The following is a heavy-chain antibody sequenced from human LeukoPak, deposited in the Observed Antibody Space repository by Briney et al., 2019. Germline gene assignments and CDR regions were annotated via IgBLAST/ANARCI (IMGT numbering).Heavy chain of an antibody. D-gene: IGHD6-13*01. Sequence: GGSLRLSCAASGFTFSSYAMSWVRQARGKGREWVSAISGSGGSTYYADSVKGRFTISRDNSKNTLYLQMNSLRAEDTAVYYCAKDSSSWTMMYYFDYWGQGTLVTVSS. CDR1: GFTFSSYA. CDR2: ISGSGGST. CDR3: AKDSSSWTMMYYFDY. J-gene: IGHJ4*02. V-gene: IGHV3-23*01.